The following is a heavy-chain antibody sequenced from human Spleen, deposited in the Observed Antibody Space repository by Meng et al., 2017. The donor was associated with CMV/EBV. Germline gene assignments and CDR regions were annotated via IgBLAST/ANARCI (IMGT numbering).Heavy chain of an antibody. CDR3: ARGVQDYGDYRGFDY. D-gene: IGHD4-17*01. CDR2: INHSGST. J-gene: IGHJ4*02. Sequence: QVQLQQGGAGLLKPSETLSLTCAVYGGSFSGYYWSWIRQPPGKGLEWIGEINHSGSTNYNPSLKSRVTISVDTSKNQFSLKLSSVTAADTAVYYCARGVQDYGDYRGFDYWGQGTLVTVSS. CDR1: GGSFSGYY. V-gene: IGHV4-34*01.